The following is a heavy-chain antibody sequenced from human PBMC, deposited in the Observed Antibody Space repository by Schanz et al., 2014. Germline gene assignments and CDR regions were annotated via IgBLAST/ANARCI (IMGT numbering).Heavy chain of an antibody. CDR3: VRRDVHDY. J-gene: IGHJ4*02. V-gene: IGHV3-72*01. CDR1: GFTFSDHY. CDR2: ITNKPNNYNT. Sequence: EVQLLESGGGMVQPGGSLRLSCAASGFTFSDHYMDWVRQAPGKGLEWVGRITNKPNNYNTEYAASVKGRFTISRDDSRNSLYLQMSSLKAEYTAVYYLVRRDVHDYWGQGTLVTV. D-gene: IGHD3-16*01.